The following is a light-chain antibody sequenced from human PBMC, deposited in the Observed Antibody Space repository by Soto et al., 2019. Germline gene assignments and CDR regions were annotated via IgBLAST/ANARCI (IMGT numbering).Light chain of an antibody. V-gene: IGKV1-5*01. J-gene: IGKJ4*01. Sequence: DIQMTQSPSTLSASVGDRVTITCRSSQSISSWLAWYQQKPGKAPKLLIYDASTLESGVPSRFSGSGSGTEFTLTINSLQPDDFATYYCQQYYTTLALTFGGGTKVDIK. CDR2: DAS. CDR1: QSISSW. CDR3: QQYYTTLALT.